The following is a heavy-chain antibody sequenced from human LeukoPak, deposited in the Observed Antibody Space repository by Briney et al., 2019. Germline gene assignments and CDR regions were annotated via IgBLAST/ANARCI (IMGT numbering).Heavy chain of an antibody. V-gene: IGHV4-4*07. Sequence: SETLSLTCTVSGGPISSYYWSWIRQPAGKGLEWIGRIYTSGSTNYNPSLKSRVTISVDTSKNQFSLKLSSVTAADTAVYYCARARMVRGVVGFDYWGQGTLVTVSS. CDR2: IYTSGST. CDR3: ARARMVRGVVGFDY. D-gene: IGHD3-10*01. CDR1: GGPISSYY. J-gene: IGHJ4*02.